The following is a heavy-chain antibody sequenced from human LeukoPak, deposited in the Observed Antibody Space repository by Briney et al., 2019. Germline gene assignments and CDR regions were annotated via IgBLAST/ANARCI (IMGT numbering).Heavy chain of an antibody. CDR3: ARGSENDYVWGSYRYTSSYWYFDL. J-gene: IGHJ2*01. CDR2: INHSGGT. Sequence: SETLSLTCAVYGGSFSGYYWSWIRQPPGKGLEWIGEINHSGGTNYNPSLKSRVTISVDTSKNQFSLKLSSVTAADTAVYYCARGSENDYVWGSYRYTSSYWYFDLWGRGTLVTVSS. D-gene: IGHD3-16*02. CDR1: GGSFSGYY. V-gene: IGHV4-34*01.